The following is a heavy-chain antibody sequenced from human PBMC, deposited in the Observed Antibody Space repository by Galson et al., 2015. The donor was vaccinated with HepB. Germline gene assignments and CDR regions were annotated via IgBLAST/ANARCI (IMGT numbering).Heavy chain of an antibody. J-gene: IGHJ4*02. V-gene: IGHV3-23*01. CDR2: ISGSGGST. CDR1: GFTFSSYA. D-gene: IGHD6-19*01. CDR3: AKDGEYNSGWYDLTDY. Sequence: SLRLSCAASGFTFSSYAMSWVRQAPGKGLEWVSAISGSGGSTYYADSVKGRFTISRDNSKNTLYLQMNSLRAEDTAVYYCAKDGEYNSGWYDLTDYWGQGTLVTVSS.